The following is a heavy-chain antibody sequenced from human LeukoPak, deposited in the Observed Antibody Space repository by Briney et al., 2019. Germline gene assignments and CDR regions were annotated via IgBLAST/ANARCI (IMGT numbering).Heavy chain of an antibody. CDR2: IRGAGDST. CDR3: AKDLGGSGSP. CDR1: GFTFSTYA. J-gene: IGHJ5*02. D-gene: IGHD3-10*01. V-gene: IGHV3-23*01. Sequence: PGGSLRLSCAASGFTFSTYAMSWVRQAPGKGLEWVSGIRGAGDSTYYADSVKGRFTISRDNSKNTLYLQMNSLRAEDTALYYCAKDLGGSGSPWGQGTLVTVSS.